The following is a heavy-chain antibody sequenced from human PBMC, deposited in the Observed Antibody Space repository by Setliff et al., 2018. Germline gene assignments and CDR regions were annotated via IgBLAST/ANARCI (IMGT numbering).Heavy chain of an antibody. CDR1: GFTFSSDS. CDR2: ISSSSSYI. V-gene: IGHV3-21*01. Sequence: GGSLRLSCAASGFTFSSDSVSWVRQAPGKGLEWVSSISSSSSYIFYADSVKGRFTISRDNAKNSLYLQMNSLRAEDTAVYFCARSPANGGHDAFDVWGQGTTVTVSS. CDR3: ARSPANGGHDAFDV. J-gene: IGHJ3*01. D-gene: IGHD6-25*01.